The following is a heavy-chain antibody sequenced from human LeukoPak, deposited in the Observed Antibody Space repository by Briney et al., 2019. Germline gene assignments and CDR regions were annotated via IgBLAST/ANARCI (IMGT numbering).Heavy chain of an antibody. D-gene: IGHD6-19*01. CDR3: ARGPGGYSSGWYYFDY. CDR1: DGSIRTYY. J-gene: IGHJ4*02. CDR2: IYYRGDI. V-gene: IGHV4-59*01. Sequence: SETLSLTCSVSDGSIRTYYWSWIRQSPGQGLEWIGNIYYRGDINYNPSLKSRVIISIDTSKNQFSLKVTSLTAADTAVYYCARGPGGYSSGWYYFDYWGQGTLVTVSS.